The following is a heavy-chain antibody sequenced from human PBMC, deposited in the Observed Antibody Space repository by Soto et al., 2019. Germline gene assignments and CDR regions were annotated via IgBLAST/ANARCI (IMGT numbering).Heavy chain of an antibody. Sequence: QVLLVQSSAEVKKPGSSVKVSCKASGGTFTSTAFSWVRQAPGQGLEWMGGIIPVLGTPNYAQKFQARITGTADAATTSVHMELSSLRSDDTAVYYCASSAGLDHLLNYYGLNVWGQGTTVTVSS. V-gene: IGHV1-69*01. D-gene: IGHD6-13*01. CDR2: IIPVLGTP. J-gene: IGHJ6*02. CDR3: ASSAGLDHLLNYYGLNV. CDR1: GGTFTSTA.